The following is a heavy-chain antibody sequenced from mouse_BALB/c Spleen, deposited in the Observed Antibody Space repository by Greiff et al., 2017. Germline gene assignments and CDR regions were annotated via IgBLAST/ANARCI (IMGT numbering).Heavy chain of an antibody. CDR3: TRSDYYGSSYAMDY. D-gene: IGHD1-1*01. CDR1: GYTFTSYW. Sequence: VQLQQSGTVLARPGASVKMSCKASGYTFTSYWMHWVKQRPGQGLEWIGAIYPGNSDTSYNQKFKGKAKLTAVTSTSTAYMELSSLTNEDSAVYYCTRSDYYGSSYAMDYWGQGTSVTVSS. CDR2: IYPGNSDT. V-gene: IGHV1-5*01. J-gene: IGHJ4*01.